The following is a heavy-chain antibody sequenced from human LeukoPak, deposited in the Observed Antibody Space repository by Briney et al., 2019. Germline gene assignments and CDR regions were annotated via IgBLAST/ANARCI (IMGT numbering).Heavy chain of an antibody. V-gene: IGHV3-23*01. D-gene: IGHD2-2*01. CDR3: AHGAMYQLDY. CDR2: ISGSGGST. J-gene: IGHJ4*02. CDR1: GFTFSSYA. Sequence: GGSLRLSCAASGFTFSSYAMSWVRQAPGRVLEWVSAISGSGGSTYYADSVKGRFTISRDNSKNTLYLQMNSLRAEDTAVYYCAHGAMYQLDYWGQGTLVTVSS.